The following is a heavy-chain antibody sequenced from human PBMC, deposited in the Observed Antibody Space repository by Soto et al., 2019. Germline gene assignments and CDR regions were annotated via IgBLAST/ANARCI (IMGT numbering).Heavy chain of an antibody. CDR1: GYSFTSYW. Sequence: PGESLKLSCKGSGYSFTSYWIGWVRQMPGKGLEWRWIIYPGDSDTRYSPSFQGQVTISADKSISTAYLQWSSLKASDTAMYYCARRGDIVVVPAANEFYYYGMDVWGQGTAVTVSS. CDR3: ARRGDIVVVPAANEFYYYGMDV. D-gene: IGHD2-2*01. CDR2: IYPGDSDT. J-gene: IGHJ6*02. V-gene: IGHV5-51*01.